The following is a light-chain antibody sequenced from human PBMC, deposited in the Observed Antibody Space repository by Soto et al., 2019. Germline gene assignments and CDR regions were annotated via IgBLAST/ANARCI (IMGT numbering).Light chain of an antibody. V-gene: IGKV3-20*01. CDR3: QQYGSSPRT. CDR2: GAS. Sequence: IVLTHAPGTLSFSPGEIGTLSFRASQSVSSSYLAWYQQKPGQAPRLLIYGASSRATGIPDRFSGSGSGTDFTLTISRLEPEDFAVYYCQQYGSSPRTFGQGTKVDIK. CDR1: QSVSSSY. J-gene: IGKJ1*01.